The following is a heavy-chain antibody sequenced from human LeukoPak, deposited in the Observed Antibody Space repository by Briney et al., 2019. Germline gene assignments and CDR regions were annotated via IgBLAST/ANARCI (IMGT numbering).Heavy chain of an antibody. CDR1: GFTFSTYS. D-gene: IGHD1-7*01. Sequence: GGSLRLSCAASGFTFSTYSMNWVRQAPGKGLEWVSSISTSSNYTYYADSVKGRFTISRDNAKNSLYLQMNSMRAEDTAVYYCARGGTGTDHYYYGMDVWGQGTTVTVSS. CDR3: ARGGTGTDHYYYGMDV. J-gene: IGHJ6*02. CDR2: ISTSSNYT. V-gene: IGHV3-21*01.